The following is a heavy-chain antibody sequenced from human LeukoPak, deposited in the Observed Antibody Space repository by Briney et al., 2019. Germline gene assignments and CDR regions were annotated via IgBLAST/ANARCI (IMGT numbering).Heavy chain of an antibody. Sequence: GGSLRLSCAASGFTFSSYWMHWVRQAPGKGLVWVSRINSDGSSTSYADSVKGRFTISRDNAKNTLYLQMNSLRAEDTAVYYCAKVPRHIVVVTAIDYWGQGTLVTVSS. J-gene: IGHJ4*02. CDR2: INSDGSST. D-gene: IGHD2-21*02. CDR1: GFTFSSYW. CDR3: AKVPRHIVVVTAIDY. V-gene: IGHV3-74*01.